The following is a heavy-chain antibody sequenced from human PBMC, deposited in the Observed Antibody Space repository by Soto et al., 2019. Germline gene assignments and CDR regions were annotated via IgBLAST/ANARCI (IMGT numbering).Heavy chain of an antibody. J-gene: IGHJ4*02. CDR3: ARMSPKPYYFDY. Sequence: QVQLQQWGAGLLKPSETLSLTCAVYGGSFSGYYWSWIRHPPGKGLEWIGEINHSGSTNYNPSLKSRVTRSVDTSKNQFSLKLSSVTAADTAVYYCARMSPKPYYFDYWGQGTLVTVSS. CDR1: GGSFSGYY. CDR2: INHSGST. V-gene: IGHV4-34*01.